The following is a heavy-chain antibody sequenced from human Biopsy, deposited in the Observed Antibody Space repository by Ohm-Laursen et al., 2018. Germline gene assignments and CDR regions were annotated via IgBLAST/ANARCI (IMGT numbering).Heavy chain of an antibody. CDR3: ARGMRSSGWPYFDS. CDR1: GDSVSSGSFY. CDR2: IYDRGSTA. D-gene: IGHD6-19*01. J-gene: IGHJ4*01. V-gene: IGHV4-61*01. Sequence: SETLSLTCIVSGDSVSSGSFYWTWIRQPPGQGLEYIGYIYDRGSTANYNPSLESRVTMSVDMPKDQFSLKLSSVTAADTAIYYCARGMRSSGWPYFDSWGHGTLVTVSS.